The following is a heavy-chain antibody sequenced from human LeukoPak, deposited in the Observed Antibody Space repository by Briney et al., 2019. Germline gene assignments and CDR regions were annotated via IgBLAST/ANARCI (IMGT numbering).Heavy chain of an antibody. J-gene: IGHJ1*01. V-gene: IGHV3-13*01. CDR1: GFTFSSYD. D-gene: IGHD4-17*01. Sequence: GGSLRLSCAASGFTFSSYDMHWVRQATGKGLEWVSAIGTAGDTYYPGSVKGRFTISRDYSKNTLYLQMDSLRAEDTAVYYCARVGYGDYQYFQHWGQGTLVTVSS. CDR2: IGTAGDT. CDR3: ARVGYGDYQYFQH.